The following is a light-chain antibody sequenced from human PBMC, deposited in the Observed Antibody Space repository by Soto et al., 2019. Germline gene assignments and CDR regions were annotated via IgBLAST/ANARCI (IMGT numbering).Light chain of an antibody. CDR2: GAS. V-gene: IGKV3-20*01. CDR3: QHYGSSPLA. Sequence: EIVLTQSPGTLSLSPGEIATLSCRASQSVSSSYLAWYQQKPGQAPRLLIYGASSRATGIPDRFSGSGSGTDFTLTISRLEPEYFAVYYCQHYGSSPLAFGQGTKVEIK. CDR1: QSVSSSY. J-gene: IGKJ1*01.